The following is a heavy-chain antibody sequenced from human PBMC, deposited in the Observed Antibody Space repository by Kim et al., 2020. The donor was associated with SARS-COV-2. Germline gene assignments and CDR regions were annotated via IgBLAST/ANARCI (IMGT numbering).Heavy chain of an antibody. V-gene: IGHV3-33*01. Sequence: GGSLRLSCAASGFTFSSYGMHWVRQAPGKGLEWVAVIWYDGSNKFYADSVKGRFTISRDNSKNTLYLQMNSLRAEGTAVYYCARDSYSDSSGYQFFDYWGQGTRVTVSS. J-gene: IGHJ4*02. CDR2: IWYDGSNK. D-gene: IGHD3-22*01. CDR3: ARDSYSDSSGYQFFDY. CDR1: GFTFSSYG.